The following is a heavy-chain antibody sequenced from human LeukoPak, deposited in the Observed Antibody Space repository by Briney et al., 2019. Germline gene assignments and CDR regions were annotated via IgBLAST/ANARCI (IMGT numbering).Heavy chain of an antibody. D-gene: IGHD2-2*01. Sequence: ASVKVSCKASGYTFTSYDINWVRQATGQGLEWMGWMNPNSGNTGYAQKFQGRVTMTRNTSISTAYMELSSLRSDDTAVYYCARDLSWEGEVEVAADDYWGQGTLVTVSS. J-gene: IGHJ4*02. CDR2: MNPNSGNT. CDR3: ARDLSWEGEVEVAADDY. CDR1: GYTFTSYD. V-gene: IGHV1-8*01.